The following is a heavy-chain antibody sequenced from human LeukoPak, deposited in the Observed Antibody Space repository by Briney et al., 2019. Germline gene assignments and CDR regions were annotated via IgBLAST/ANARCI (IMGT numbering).Heavy chain of an antibody. V-gene: IGHV3-9*01. D-gene: IGHD5-12*01. J-gene: IGHJ4*02. CDR2: IRWNSGSI. Sequence: GGSLRLSCAASGFTFDDYAMTWVRQAPGKGLEWVSGIRWNSGSIGYADSVKGRFPISRDNAKNSLYLQMNSLRAEDTALYYCAKDPYSGGDLSCYFDYWGQGTLVTVSS. CDR3: AKDPYSGGDLSCYFDY. CDR1: GFTFDDYA.